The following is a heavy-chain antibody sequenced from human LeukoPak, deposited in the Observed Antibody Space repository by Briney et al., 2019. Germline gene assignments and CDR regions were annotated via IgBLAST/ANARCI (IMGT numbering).Heavy chain of an antibody. J-gene: IGHJ4*02. CDR3: VRGGWFKWNVGFDY. Sequence: GGCLRLSCAASGFTFKDSWMYWVRQAPGKGLEWVSCINGDGSDTNYVDSVKGRFTISRDNAKDTLYLQMNSLRAEDTAVYYCVRGGWFKWNVGFDYWGQGTLVTVSS. D-gene: IGHD1-1*01. CDR1: GFTFKDSW. V-gene: IGHV3-74*01. CDR2: INGDGSDT.